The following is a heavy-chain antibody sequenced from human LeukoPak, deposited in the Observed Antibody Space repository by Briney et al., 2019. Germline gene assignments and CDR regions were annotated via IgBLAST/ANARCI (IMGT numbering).Heavy chain of an antibody. CDR1: GFTFNSYA. CDR2: VSAYSDNT. Sequence: GASVKVSCKGFGFTFNSYAISWVRQAPGQGLEWMGWVSAYSDNTYSAQKFQGRVTMTTDTSTNTAYVELRSLRSDDTAVYYCARDSDIVVVPAAINDAFDIWGQGTMVTVSS. D-gene: IGHD2-2*02. V-gene: IGHV1-18*01. J-gene: IGHJ3*02. CDR3: ARDSDIVVVPAAINDAFDI.